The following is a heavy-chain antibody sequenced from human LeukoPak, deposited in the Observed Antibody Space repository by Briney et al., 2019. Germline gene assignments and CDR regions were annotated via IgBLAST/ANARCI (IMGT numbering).Heavy chain of an antibody. CDR3: ARASRWLAFDD. D-gene: IGHD6-19*01. J-gene: IGHJ4*02. CDR1: GFPFRSFS. Sequence: PGGSLRLSCVASGFPFRSFSMNWVRQAPGKGLEWVSSISSSSTYIYYADSVKGRFTISRDNAKNSLYLQMNSLRVEDTAVYYCARASRWLAFDDWGQGALVTVSA. V-gene: IGHV3-21*01. CDR2: ISSSSTYI.